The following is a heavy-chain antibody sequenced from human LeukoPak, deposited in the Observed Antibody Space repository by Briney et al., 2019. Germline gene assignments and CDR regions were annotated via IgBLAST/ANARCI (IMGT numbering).Heavy chain of an antibody. Sequence: GGSLRLSCAASGFTFDDYGMSWVRQAPGKGLEWVSGINWNGGSTGYADSVKGRFTISRDNAKNSLYLQTNSLRAEDTALYYCARAYGTTVTVYYFDYWGQGTLVTVSS. CDR2: INWNGGST. CDR3: ARAYGTTVTVYYFDY. D-gene: IGHD4-17*01. CDR1: GFTFDDYG. J-gene: IGHJ4*02. V-gene: IGHV3-20*04.